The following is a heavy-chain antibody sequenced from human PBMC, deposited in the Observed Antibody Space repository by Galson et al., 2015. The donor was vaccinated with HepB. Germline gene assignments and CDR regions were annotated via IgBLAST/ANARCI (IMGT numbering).Heavy chain of an antibody. V-gene: IGHV6-1*01. CDR2: TYYRSKWYN. CDR3: ARGGKAAATIWFDP. J-gene: IGHJ5*02. Sequence: CAISGDSVSSNSAAWNWIRQSPSRGLEWLGRTYYRSKWYNDYAVSVKSRITINPDTSKNQFSLQLNSVTPEDTAVYYCARGGKAAATIWFDPWGQGTLVTVSS. D-gene: IGHD6-13*01. CDR1: GDSVSSNSAA.